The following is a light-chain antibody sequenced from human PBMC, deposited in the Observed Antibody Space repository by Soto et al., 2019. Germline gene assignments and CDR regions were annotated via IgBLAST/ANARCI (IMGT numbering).Light chain of an antibody. CDR3: GAWDNNLSAGV. CDR1: ASNIGSNS. Sequence: QAVLTQPASVSAAPGQKVTISCSGSASNIGSNSLSWYRQFPGSSPMLVIYDNHKRPSGISARFSASKSYTSSTLVITGLRTGDEADYYCGAWDNNLSAGVFGSGTKVT. V-gene: IGLV1-51*01. J-gene: IGLJ1*01. CDR2: DNH.